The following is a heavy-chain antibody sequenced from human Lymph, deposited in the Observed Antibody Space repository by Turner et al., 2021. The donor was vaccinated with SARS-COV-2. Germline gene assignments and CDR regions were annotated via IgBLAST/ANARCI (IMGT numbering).Heavy chain of an antibody. CDR3: ARDPPIQIWVDYFYYGMDV. V-gene: IGHV1-46*01. Sequence: QVQLVQSGAEVKKPGASVKVSCKASGYTFTSSYMPWVRQAPGQGLEWMGIINPSGGSTTYAQKFQGRVTMTRDTSTSTVYMELSSLRSEDTAVYYCARDPPIQIWVDYFYYGMDVWGQGTTVTVSS. J-gene: IGHJ6*02. CDR1: GYTFTSSY. D-gene: IGHD5-18*01. CDR2: INPSGGST.